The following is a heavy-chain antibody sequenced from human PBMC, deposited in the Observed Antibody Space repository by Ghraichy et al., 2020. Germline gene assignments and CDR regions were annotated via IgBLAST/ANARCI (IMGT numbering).Heavy chain of an antibody. J-gene: IGHJ3*02. D-gene: IGHD3-22*01. CDR3: AREGYYDSSGNDAFDI. Sequence: DSLNISCAVYGGSFSGYYWSWIRQPPGKGLEWIGEINHSGSTNYNPSLKSRVTISVDTSKNQFSLKLSSVTAADTAVYYCAREGYYDSSGNDAFDIWGQGTMVTVSS. V-gene: IGHV4-34*01. CDR2: INHSGST. CDR1: GGSFSGYY.